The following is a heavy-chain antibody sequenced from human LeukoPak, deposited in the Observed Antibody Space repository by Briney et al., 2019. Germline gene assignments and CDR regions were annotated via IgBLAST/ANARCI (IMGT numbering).Heavy chain of an antibody. CDR2: IIPIFGTA. CDR3: ALNLGSGSYLYRSPTGYYYYMDV. V-gene: IGHV1-69*13. Sequence: GASVKVSCKASGGTFSSYAISWVRQAPGQGLEWMGGIIPIFGTANYAQKFQGRVTITADESTSTAYMELSSLRSEDTAVYYCALNLGSGSYLYRSPTGYYYYMDVWGKGTTVTVSS. CDR1: GGTFSSYA. J-gene: IGHJ6*03. D-gene: IGHD3-10*01.